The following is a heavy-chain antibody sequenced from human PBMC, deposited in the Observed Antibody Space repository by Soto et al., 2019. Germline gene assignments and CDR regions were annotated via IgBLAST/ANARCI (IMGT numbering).Heavy chain of an antibody. CDR1: GGSISSYF. D-gene: IGHD5-12*01. CDR2: IYYSGST. J-gene: IGHJ3*01. Sequence: QVQLQESGPGLAKPSETLSLTCTVSGGSISSYFWSWIRQPPGKGLEWIGYIYYSGSTYYNPSLKGRFTISVDTSKNHFSLKLPSVTAADTAVYYCARHLFRYDLALNTFDLWGQGTMLIVS. CDR3: ARHLFRYDLALNTFDL. V-gene: IGHV4-59*08.